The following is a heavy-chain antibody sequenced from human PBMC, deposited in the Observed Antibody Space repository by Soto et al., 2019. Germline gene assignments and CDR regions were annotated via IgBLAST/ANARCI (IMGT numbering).Heavy chain of an antibody. CDR2: IYYSGST. CDR3: ARHGGQQLVLLIDY. J-gene: IGHJ4*02. Sequence: SETLSLTCTASGGSISSSSYYWGWIRQPPGKGLEWIGSIYYSGSTYYNPSLKSRVTISVDTSKNQFSLKLSSVTAADTAVYYCARHGGQQLVLLIDYWGQGTLVTVSS. CDR1: GGSISSSSYY. V-gene: IGHV4-39*01. D-gene: IGHD6-13*01.